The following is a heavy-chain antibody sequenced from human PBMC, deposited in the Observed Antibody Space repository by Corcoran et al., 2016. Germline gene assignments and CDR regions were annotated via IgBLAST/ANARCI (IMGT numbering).Heavy chain of an antibody. V-gene: IGHV3-33*01. Sequence: QVQLVESGGGVVQPGRSLRLSCAASGFTFSSYGMHWVRQAPGKGLEWVAVIWYDGSNKYYADSVKGRFTISRDNSKNTLYLQMNSLRAEYTAVYDCARRYYDFWSGYFYYYGMDVWGQGTTVTVSS. D-gene: IGHD3-3*01. CDR1: GFTFSSYG. J-gene: IGHJ6*02. CDR2: IWYDGSNK. CDR3: ARRYYDFWSGYFYYYGMDV.